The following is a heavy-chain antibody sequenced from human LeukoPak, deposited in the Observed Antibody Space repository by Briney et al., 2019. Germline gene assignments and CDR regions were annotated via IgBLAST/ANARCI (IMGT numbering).Heavy chain of an antibody. D-gene: IGHD3-16*01. Sequence: SETLSLTCTVSGGSISHYYWSWIRQPPGKGLEWIGRIYTSGSTNYNPSLKSRVTISVDTSKNQFSLKLSSVTAADTAVYYCAALGNLSFDYWGQGTLVTVSS. V-gene: IGHV4-4*08. CDR2: IYTSGST. J-gene: IGHJ4*02. CDR3: AALGNLSFDY. CDR1: GGSISHYY.